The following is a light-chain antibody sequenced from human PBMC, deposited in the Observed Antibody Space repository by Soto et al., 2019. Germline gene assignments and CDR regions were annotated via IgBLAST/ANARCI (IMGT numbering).Light chain of an antibody. CDR3: QQYGSSPLT. V-gene: IGKV3-20*01. J-gene: IGKJ4*01. CDR2: DTS. CDR1: QSVSSY. Sequence: EIVLTQSPGTLSLSVGERVTLSCRASQSVSSYLAWYQQTPPQPPTLLIYDTSNSATGTPARFSGSGSWTDFTLTSSMLEPEVFALYYCQQYGSSPLTFGGGTTVEIK.